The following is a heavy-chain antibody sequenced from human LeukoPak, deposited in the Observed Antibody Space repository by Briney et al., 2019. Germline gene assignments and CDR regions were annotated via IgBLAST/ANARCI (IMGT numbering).Heavy chain of an antibody. J-gene: IGHJ6*02. CDR2: IKQDGSEK. Sequence: GGSLRLSCAASGFTFSSYWMSWVRQAPGKGLEWVANIKQDGSEKYYVDSVKGRLTISRDNAKNSLYLQMNSLRAEDTAVYYCARDTGYSNYESYYYYGMDVWGQGTTVTVSS. CDR3: ARDTGYSNYESYYYYGMDV. CDR1: GFTFSSYW. V-gene: IGHV3-7*01. D-gene: IGHD4-11*01.